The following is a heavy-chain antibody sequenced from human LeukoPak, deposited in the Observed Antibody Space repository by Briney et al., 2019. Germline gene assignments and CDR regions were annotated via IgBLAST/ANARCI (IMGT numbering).Heavy chain of an antibody. CDR3: AKDGLYGDFPGI. V-gene: IGHV3-23*01. CDR1: GFAFSSFA. CDR2: ISGNGDYT. J-gene: IGHJ1*01. D-gene: IGHD2-21*02. Sequence: GGSLRLSCVASGFAFSSFAMSWFRQAPGKRLEWVLSISGNGDYTYYADSVKGRFTISRDYSKNTLFLQTNSLKAEDTALYYCAKDGLYGDFPGIWGQGTLAIVSS.